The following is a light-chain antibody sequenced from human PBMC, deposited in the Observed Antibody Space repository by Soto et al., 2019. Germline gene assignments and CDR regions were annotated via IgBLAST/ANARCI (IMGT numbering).Light chain of an antibody. CDR2: EVS. V-gene: IGLV2-14*01. CDR3: SSYAGGSTWV. CDR1: SSDVGGHNY. J-gene: IGLJ3*02. Sequence: QSVLTQPASVSGSPGQSITISCTGTSSDVGGHNYVSWYQQHPGKAPKLMIYEVSNRPSGVSNRFSGSKSGNTASLTISGLQAEDEADYYCSSYAGGSTWVFGGGTKLTVL.